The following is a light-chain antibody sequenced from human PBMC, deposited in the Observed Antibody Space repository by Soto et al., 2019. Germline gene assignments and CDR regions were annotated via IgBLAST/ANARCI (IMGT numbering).Light chain of an antibody. J-gene: IGKJ1*01. CDR1: QTVTTD. CDR2: GAS. V-gene: IGKV3-15*01. CDR3: DPYYTWPRT. Sequence: EMGLTQSPVTLSLSPGERATLSSRASQTVTTDLAWYQQKPGQAPRLVIHGASTRATDFPARFSGSGSGTEFTLTISSLQSEDIAVYYCDPYYTWPRTFGQGTKVDIK.